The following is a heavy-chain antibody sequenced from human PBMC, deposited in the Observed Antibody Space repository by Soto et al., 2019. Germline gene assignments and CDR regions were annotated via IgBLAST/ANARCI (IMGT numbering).Heavy chain of an antibody. J-gene: IGHJ5*02. D-gene: IGHD2-15*01. Sequence: ASVKVSCKASGGTFSSYAISWVRQAPGQGLEWMGGIIPIFGTANYAQKFQGRVTITADESTSTAYMELSSLRSEDTAVYYCASDLYCSGGSCYSPSFEWFDPWGQGTLVTVSS. CDR3: ASDLYCSGGSCYSPSFEWFDP. CDR2: IIPIFGTA. V-gene: IGHV1-69*13. CDR1: GGTFSSYA.